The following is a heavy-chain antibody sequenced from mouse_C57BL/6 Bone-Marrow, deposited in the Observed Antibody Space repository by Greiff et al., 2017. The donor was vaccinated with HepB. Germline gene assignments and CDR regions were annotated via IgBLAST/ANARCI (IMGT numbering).Heavy chain of an antibody. J-gene: IGHJ3*01. CDR2: IDPSDSYT. CDR1: GYTFTSYW. D-gene: IGHD3-2*02. V-gene: IGHV1-50*01. CDR3: ARSRQLRLRQFAY. Sequence: QVQLQQPGAELVKPGASVKLSCKASGYTFTSYWMQWVKQRPGQGLEWIGEIDPSDSYTNYNQKFKGKATLTVDTSSSTAYMQLSSLTSEDSAVYYCARSRQLRLRQFAYWGQGTLVTVSA.